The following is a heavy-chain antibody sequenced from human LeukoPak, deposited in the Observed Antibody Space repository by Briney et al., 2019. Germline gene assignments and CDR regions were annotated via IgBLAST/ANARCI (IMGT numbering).Heavy chain of an antibody. D-gene: IGHD3-9*01. V-gene: IGHV4-39*07. CDR2: IYYSGIT. Sequence: SETLSLTCTVSGGSISSSSYYWAWIRQPPGKGLEWIGSIYYSGITSYNPSLNSRVTISEDTSKNQFSLKLSSVTAADTAVYYCARDERYGDYYYMDVWGKGTTVTVSS. CDR3: ARDERYGDYYYMDV. CDR1: GGSISSSSYY. J-gene: IGHJ6*03.